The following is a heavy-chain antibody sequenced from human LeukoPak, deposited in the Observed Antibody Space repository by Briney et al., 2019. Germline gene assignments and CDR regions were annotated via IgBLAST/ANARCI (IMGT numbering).Heavy chain of an antibody. J-gene: IGHJ4*02. Sequence: GGSLRLSCAASGFTFSGSAMHWARQASGKGLEWVGRIRSKANSYATAYAASVKGRFTISRDDSKNTAYLQMDSLKTEDTAVYYCTGNYYGSGSYADFDYWGQGTLVTVSS. CDR1: GFTFSGSA. D-gene: IGHD3-10*01. CDR2: IRSKANSYAT. CDR3: TGNYYGSGSYADFDY. V-gene: IGHV3-73*01.